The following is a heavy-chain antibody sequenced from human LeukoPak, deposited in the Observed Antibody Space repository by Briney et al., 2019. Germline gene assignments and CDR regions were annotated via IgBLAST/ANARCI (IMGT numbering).Heavy chain of an antibody. CDR3: AKDPNGDYAGAFDS. J-gene: IGHJ3*01. CDR1: GLTFRNYA. D-gene: IGHD4-17*01. V-gene: IGHV3-23*01. CDR2: IRGDAGGGAT. Sequence: GGSLRLSCAASGLTFRNYAMTWVRQAPGKGLEWVSTIRGDAGGGATSYADSVKGRFTVYRDNSKNTLYLQMTSLRAGDTAVYYCAKDPNGDYAGAFDSWGQGTLVTVSS.